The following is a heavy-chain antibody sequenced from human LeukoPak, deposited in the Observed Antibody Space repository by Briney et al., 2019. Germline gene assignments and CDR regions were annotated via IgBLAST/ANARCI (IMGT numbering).Heavy chain of an antibody. V-gene: IGHV3-33*03. Sequence: PGGSLRLSCAASGFTFSSYGMHWVRQTPGKGLEWVAVIWYDGNNKYYADSVKGRFTISRDNAKNSLYLQMNSLRAEDTALYYCAKDMGSYSGSSGNYYGMDVWGQGTTVTVSS. J-gene: IGHJ6*02. CDR2: IWYDGNNK. CDR3: AKDMGSYSGSSGNYYGMDV. CDR1: GFTFSSYG. D-gene: IGHD1-26*01.